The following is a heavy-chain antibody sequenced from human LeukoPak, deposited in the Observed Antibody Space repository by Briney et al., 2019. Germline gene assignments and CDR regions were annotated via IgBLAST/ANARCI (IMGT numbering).Heavy chain of an antibody. J-gene: IGHJ3*02. V-gene: IGHV3-21*01. D-gene: IGHD3-9*01. CDR1: GFTFSTSG. CDR3: ARLYVLRYFDWSADAFDI. Sequence: GGSLRLSCAASGFTFSTSGMNWVRHAPGKGLEWVSSISSSSSYIYYADSVKRRFSISRDNAKSSLYLQVNSLRAEDTAVYYCARLYVLRYFDWSADAFDIWGQGTMVTVSS. CDR2: ISSSSSYI.